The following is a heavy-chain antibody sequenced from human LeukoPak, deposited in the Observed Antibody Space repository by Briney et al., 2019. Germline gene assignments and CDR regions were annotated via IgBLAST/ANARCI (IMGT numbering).Heavy chain of an antibody. CDR2: FDPEDGET. Sequence: SVKVSCKVSGYTLTELSMHWVRQAPGKGLEWMGGFDPEDGETIYAQKFQGRVTMTEDTSTDTAYMELSSLRSEDTAVYYCATAYYYDSSGYYPPGYWGQGTLVTVSS. J-gene: IGHJ4*02. CDR3: ATAYYYDSSGYYPPGY. D-gene: IGHD3-22*01. CDR1: GYTLTELS. V-gene: IGHV1-24*01.